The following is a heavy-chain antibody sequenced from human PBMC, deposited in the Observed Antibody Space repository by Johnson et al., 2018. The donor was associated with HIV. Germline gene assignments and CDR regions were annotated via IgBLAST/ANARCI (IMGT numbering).Heavy chain of an antibody. D-gene: IGHD6-13*01. CDR3: AREKIAAAGNDAFDI. CDR1: GFIFSNYW. V-gene: IGHV3-66*01. CDR2: IYSGDST. Sequence: VQLVESGGGLVQPGGSLRLSCAASGFIFSNYWMHWVRQVPGKGLEWVSVIYSGDSTYYADSVKGRFTISRDNSKNTLYLQMNSLRAEDTAVYYCAREKIAAAGNDAFDIWGQGTMVTVSS. J-gene: IGHJ3*02.